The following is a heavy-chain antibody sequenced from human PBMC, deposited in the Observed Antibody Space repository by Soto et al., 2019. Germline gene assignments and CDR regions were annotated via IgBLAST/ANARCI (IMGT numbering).Heavy chain of an antibody. CDR1: GFTLSIYA. D-gene: IGHD2-15*01. V-gene: IGHV3-23*01. CDR3: AKDRCIIGNARGGFGA. J-gene: IGHJ3*01. Sequence: EVQLMESGGGLVQPGRSLRLSCASSGFTLSIYAVNWVRQAPGKGLECVSYITDGGDRTYYADSVKGRFTISRDRSKNTVSLQMGSLRAEDTAVYYCAKDRCIIGNARGGFGAWGQGTKVSVSS. CDR2: ITDGGDRT.